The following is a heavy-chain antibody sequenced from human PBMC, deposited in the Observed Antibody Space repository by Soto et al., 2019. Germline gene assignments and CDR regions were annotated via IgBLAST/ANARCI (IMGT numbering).Heavy chain of an antibody. CDR3: ARGRGLGRGSSRFYYFDY. CDR1: GGSFSGYY. Sequence: SETLSLTCAVYGGSFSGYYWSWIRQPPGKGLEWIGEINHSGSTNYNPSLKSRVTISVDTSKNQFSLKLSSVTAADTAVYYCARGRGLGRGSSRFYYFDYWGQGTLVTVSS. J-gene: IGHJ4*02. CDR2: INHSGST. V-gene: IGHV4-34*01. D-gene: IGHD6-13*01.